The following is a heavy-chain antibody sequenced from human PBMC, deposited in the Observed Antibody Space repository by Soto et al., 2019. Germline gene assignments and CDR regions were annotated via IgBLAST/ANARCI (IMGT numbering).Heavy chain of an antibody. CDR1: GFTFSSYW. Sequence: EVQLVESGGGLVKPGGSLRLSCAASGFTFSSYWMHWVRQAPGKGLVWVSRINSDGSSTSYADSVKGRFTISRDNAKNTLYLQMNSLRAEDTAVYYCAKTGRLEYSSSSTNRPLDYWGQGTLVTVSS. J-gene: IGHJ4*02. V-gene: IGHV3-74*02. CDR2: INSDGSST. D-gene: IGHD6-6*01. CDR3: AKTGRLEYSSSSTNRPLDY.